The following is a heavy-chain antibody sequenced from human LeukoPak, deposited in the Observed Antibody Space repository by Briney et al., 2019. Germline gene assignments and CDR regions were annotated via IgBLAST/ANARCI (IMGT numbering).Heavy chain of an antibody. CDR2: ISDSGGRT. CDR3: AKRGVVIRVILVGFHKEAYYFDS. V-gene: IGHV3-23*01. Sequence: GGSLRLSCAVSGITLSNYGMSWVRQAPGKGLEWVAGISDSGGRTNYADSVKGRFTISRDNPKNTLYLQMNSLRAEDTAVYFCAKRGVVIRVILVGFHKEAYYFDSWGQGALITVPS. CDR1: GITLSNYG. D-gene: IGHD3-22*01. J-gene: IGHJ4*02.